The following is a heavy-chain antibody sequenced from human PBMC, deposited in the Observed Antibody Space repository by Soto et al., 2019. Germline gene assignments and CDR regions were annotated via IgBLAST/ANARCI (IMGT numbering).Heavy chain of an antibody. J-gene: IGHJ6*02. CDR3: ARDLTENGMDV. V-gene: IGHV3-30-3*01. D-gene: IGHD3-9*01. Sequence: PWWSLRLSCSASVFTFSSYAMHWFRQAPGKGLEWVAVISYDGSNKYYADSVKGRFTISRDNSKNTLYLQMNSLRAEDTAVYYCARDLTENGMDVWGQGTTVTVSS. CDR2: ISYDGSNK. CDR1: VFTFSSYA.